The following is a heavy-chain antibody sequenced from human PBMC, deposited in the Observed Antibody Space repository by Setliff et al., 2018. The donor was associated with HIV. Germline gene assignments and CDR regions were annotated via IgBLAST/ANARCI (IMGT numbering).Heavy chain of an antibody. CDR3: ARSHYYDSSGYYWAEYFQH. Sequence: SETLSLTCTVSGGSISSGDYYWSWIRQPPGKGLEWIGYIYCSGSTYYNPSLKSRVTISVDTSKNQFSLKLSSVTAADTAVYYCARSHYYDSSGYYWAEYFQHWGQGTLVTVSS. J-gene: IGHJ1*01. D-gene: IGHD3-22*01. CDR2: IYCSGST. V-gene: IGHV4-30-4*01. CDR1: GGSISSGDYY.